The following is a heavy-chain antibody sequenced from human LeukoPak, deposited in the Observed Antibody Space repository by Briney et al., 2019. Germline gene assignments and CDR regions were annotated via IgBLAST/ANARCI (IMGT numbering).Heavy chain of an antibody. Sequence: SETLSLTCSVSHGSITDSSYSWGWIRQPPEKGLEWIGSIYYTGGTFYSPSLKSRVTISVDTSKNQFSLMLSSVTAADTAVYYCVRHGGTRVTLVEVYYFDYWGQGTLVTVSS. V-gene: IGHV4-39*01. D-gene: IGHD4-11*01. CDR3: VRHGGTRVTLVEVYYFDY. J-gene: IGHJ4*02. CDR1: HGSITDSSYS. CDR2: IYYTGGT.